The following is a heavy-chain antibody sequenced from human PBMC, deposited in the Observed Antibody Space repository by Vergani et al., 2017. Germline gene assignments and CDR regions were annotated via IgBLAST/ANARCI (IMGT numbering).Heavy chain of an antibody. D-gene: IGHD3-10*01. V-gene: IGHV1-69*12. CDR1: GGTFSSYA. J-gene: IGHJ6*02. Sequence: QVQLVQSGAEVKKPGSSVKVSCKASGGTFSSYAISWVRQAPGQGLEWMGGIIPIFGTANYAQKCQGTVTITADESTSPAYMELSSLRSEDTAVYYCARVWEDGSGSYRHYYYYYGMDVWGQGTTVTVSS. CDR3: ARVWEDGSGSYRHYYYYYGMDV. CDR2: IIPIFGTA.